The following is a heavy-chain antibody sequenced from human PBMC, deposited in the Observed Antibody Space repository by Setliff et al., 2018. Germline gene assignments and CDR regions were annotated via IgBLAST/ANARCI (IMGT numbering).Heavy chain of an antibody. CDR3: VRALAYYYMDV. CDR1: GFIFDDYA. J-gene: IGHJ6*03. Sequence: PSETLSLSCAASGFIFDDYAMNWVRQAPGKGLEWVAHISYSSGSISYADSVKGRFTISRDNAKNSLYLQMNSLRAEDTAIYYCVRALAYYYMDVWGKGTTVTVSS. CDR2: ISYSSGSI. V-gene: IGHV3-48*01.